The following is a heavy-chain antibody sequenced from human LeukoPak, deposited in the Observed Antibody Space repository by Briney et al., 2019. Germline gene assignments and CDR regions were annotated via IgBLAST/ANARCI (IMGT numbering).Heavy chain of an antibody. Sequence: SETLSLTCTVSGGSISSSSYYWGWIRQPPGKGLEWIGSIYYSGSTYYNPSLKSRVTISVDTSKNQFSLKLSSVTAADTAVYYCASRELYSSEPFDYWGQGTLVTVSP. J-gene: IGHJ4*02. CDR2: IYYSGST. CDR3: ASRELYSSEPFDY. D-gene: IGHD6-25*01. V-gene: IGHV4-39*01. CDR1: GGSISSSSYY.